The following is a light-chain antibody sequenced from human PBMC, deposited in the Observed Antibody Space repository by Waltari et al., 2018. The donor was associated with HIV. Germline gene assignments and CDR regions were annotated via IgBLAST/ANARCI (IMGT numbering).Light chain of an antibody. CDR3: ASYTRSGILL. V-gene: IGLV2-14*01. CDR1: SSDIGAYNF. J-gene: IGLJ2*01. CDR2: EVS. Sequence: QSALTQPASVSGSPGKSLTISCIGSSSDIGAYNFVSWYQQRPGKAPKLMIYEVSDRPSGSSNRFSGSKSGITASLTISGLQADDEADYYCASYTRSGILLFGGGTRLTVL.